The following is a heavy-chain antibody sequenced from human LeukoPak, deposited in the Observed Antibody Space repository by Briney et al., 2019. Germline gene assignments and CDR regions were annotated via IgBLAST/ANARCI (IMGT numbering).Heavy chain of an antibody. Sequence: ASVKVSCKASGGTFSSYAIIWVRQAPGQGLEWMGRIIPILGIANYAQKFQGRVTITADKSTSTAYMELSSLRSEDTAVYYCAWTVAAAGSFDYWGQGNLVTVSS. CDR2: IIPILGIA. D-gene: IGHD6-13*01. V-gene: IGHV1-69*04. CDR3: AWTVAAAGSFDY. CDR1: GGTFSSYA. J-gene: IGHJ4*02.